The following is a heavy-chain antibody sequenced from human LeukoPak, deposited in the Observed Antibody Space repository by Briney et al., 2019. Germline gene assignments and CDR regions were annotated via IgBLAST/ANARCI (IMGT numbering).Heavy chain of an antibody. J-gene: IGHJ4*02. CDR3: ARGGSPINIAAAEFDY. CDR2: IWYDGSNK. D-gene: IGHD6-13*01. V-gene: IGHV3-33*01. CDR1: GFTFSSYG. Sequence: GRSLRLSCAASGFTFSSYGMHWVRQAPGKGLEWVAVIWYDGSNKYYADSVKGRFTISRDNSKNTLYLQMNSLRAEDTAVYYCARGGSPINIAAAEFDYWGQGTLVTVSS.